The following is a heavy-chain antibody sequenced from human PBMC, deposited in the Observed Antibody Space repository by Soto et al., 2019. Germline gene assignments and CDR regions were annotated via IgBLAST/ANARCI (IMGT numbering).Heavy chain of an antibody. CDR1: AFTFSRFA. Sequence: EVQLLESGGGLVQPGGSLRLSCAASAFTFSRFAMSWVRQTPGNGLEWVSAISGGGDNTFYADSVKGRFTISRDNSKNTLYLQMNGLRVEDTAVYYCAKGLSGSGASQWFDPWGQGTLVTVSS. D-gene: IGHD3-10*01. CDR2: ISGGGDNT. J-gene: IGHJ5*02. V-gene: IGHV3-23*01. CDR3: AKGLSGSGASQWFDP.